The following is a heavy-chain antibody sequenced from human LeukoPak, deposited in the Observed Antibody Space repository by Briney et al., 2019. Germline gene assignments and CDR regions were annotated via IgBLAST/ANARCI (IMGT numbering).Heavy chain of an antibody. CDR2: ISSSSSYI. CDR3: VRDMGITTITWFDP. V-gene: IGHV3-21*01. Sequence: PGGSLRLSCAASGFTFSSYWMDWVRQAPGKGLEWVSSISSSSSYIYYADSVKGRFTISRDNAKNSLYLQMNSLRAEDTAVYYCVRDMGITTITWFDPWGQGTLVTVSS. J-gene: IGHJ5*02. CDR1: GFTFSSYW. D-gene: IGHD5-24*01.